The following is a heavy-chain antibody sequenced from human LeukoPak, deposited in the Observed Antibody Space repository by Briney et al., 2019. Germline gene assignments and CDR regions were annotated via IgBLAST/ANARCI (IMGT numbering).Heavy chain of an antibody. CDR1: GYTFTSYY. CDR2: INPSGGST. J-gene: IGHJ4*02. Sequence: ASVKGSCKASGYTFTSYYMHWVRQAPGQGLEWMGIINPSGGSTSYAQKFQGRVTMTRDTSTSTVYMELSSLRSEDTAVYYCARLVNSYDSSGYSDDWGQGTLVTVSS. D-gene: IGHD3-22*01. CDR3: ARLVNSYDSSGYSDD. V-gene: IGHV1-46*01.